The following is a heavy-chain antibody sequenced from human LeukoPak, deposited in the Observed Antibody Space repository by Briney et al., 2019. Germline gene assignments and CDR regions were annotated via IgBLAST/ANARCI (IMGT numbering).Heavy chain of an antibody. CDR2: ISGSGGRT. Sequence: PGGSLRLSCAASGFTFSTYAMSWVRQAPGKGLEWVSTISGSGGRTYYADAVKGRFTISRDNSGSTLRLQMNSLRAEDTAIYYCAKDPYAGNNFPEYFHHWGPGTLVTVSS. V-gene: IGHV3-23*01. J-gene: IGHJ1*01. CDR1: GFTFSTYA. D-gene: IGHD2-2*01. CDR3: AKDPYAGNNFPEYFHH.